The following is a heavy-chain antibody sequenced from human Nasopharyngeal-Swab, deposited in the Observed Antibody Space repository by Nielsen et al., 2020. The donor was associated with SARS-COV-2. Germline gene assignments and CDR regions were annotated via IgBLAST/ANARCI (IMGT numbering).Heavy chain of an antibody. CDR1: GYSFTSYW. Sequence: KVSCKGSGYSFTSYWIGWVRQMPRKGLEWMGIIYPGDSDTRYSPSFQGQVTISADKSISTAYLQWSSLKASDTAMYYCARHVNSIAVAGIDYWGQGTLVTVSS. CDR3: ARHVNSIAVAGIDY. V-gene: IGHV5-51*01. CDR2: IYPGDSDT. J-gene: IGHJ4*02. D-gene: IGHD6-19*01.